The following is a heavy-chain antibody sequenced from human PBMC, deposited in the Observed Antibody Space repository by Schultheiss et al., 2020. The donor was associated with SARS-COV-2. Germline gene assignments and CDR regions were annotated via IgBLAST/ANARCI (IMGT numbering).Heavy chain of an antibody. CDR2: IYYSGST. CDR1: GGSISSYY. V-gene: IGHV4-59*12. D-gene: IGHD3-10*01. Sequence: GSLRLSCTVSGGSISSYYWSWIRQPPGKGLEWIGYIYYSGSTNYNPSLKSRVTISVDTSKNQFSLKLSSVTAADTAVYYCARGFKPVRGTEYFQHWGQGTLVTVSS. J-gene: IGHJ1*01. CDR3: ARGFKPVRGTEYFQH.